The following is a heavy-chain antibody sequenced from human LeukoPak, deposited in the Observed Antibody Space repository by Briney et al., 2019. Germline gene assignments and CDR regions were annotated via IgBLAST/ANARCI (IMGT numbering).Heavy chain of an antibody. CDR3: AADFTPLLPSGFSGLVDY. CDR1: GYTFTDYY. V-gene: IGHV1-69-2*01. J-gene: IGHJ4*02. Sequence: ASVKISCKISGYTFTDYYMHWVQQAPGKGLEWMGLVDPEDGETIYAEKFQGRVTITGDTSTDTAYMELSSLRSEDTAVYYCAADFTPLLPSGFSGLVDYWGQGTLVTVSS. D-gene: IGHD3-3*01. CDR2: VDPEDGET.